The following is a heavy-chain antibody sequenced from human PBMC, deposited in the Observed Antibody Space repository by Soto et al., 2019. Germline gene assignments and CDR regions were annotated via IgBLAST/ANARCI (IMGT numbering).Heavy chain of an antibody. Sequence: QVQLVESGGGVVQPGRSLRLSCAASGFTFSSYGMHWVRQAPGKGLEWVAVIWYDGSNKDFADSVKGRFSISRDTSKNTLYLQMHSLRAEDTAVYYCARGDYYGYGMYVWGQGTTVTVSS. J-gene: IGHJ6*02. D-gene: IGHD3-16*01. CDR2: IWYDGSNK. V-gene: IGHV3-33*01. CDR1: GFTFSSYG. CDR3: ARGDYYGYGMYV.